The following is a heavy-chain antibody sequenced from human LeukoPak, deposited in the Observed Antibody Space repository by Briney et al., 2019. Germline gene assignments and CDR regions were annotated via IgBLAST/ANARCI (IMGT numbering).Heavy chain of an antibody. CDR3: ARGQGWNPEAVTNAFDI. Sequence: GGSLRLSCAASGFTFSSYSMNWVRQAPGKGLEWVSSISSSSSYIYYADSVKGRFTISRDNAKNSLYLQMNSLSAEDTAVYYCARGQGWNPEAVTNAFDIWGQGTMVTVSS. V-gene: IGHV3-21*01. D-gene: IGHD1-1*01. CDR1: GFTFSSYS. CDR2: ISSSSSYI. J-gene: IGHJ3*02.